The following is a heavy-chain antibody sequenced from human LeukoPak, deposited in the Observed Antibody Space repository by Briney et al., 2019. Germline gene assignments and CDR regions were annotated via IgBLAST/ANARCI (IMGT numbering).Heavy chain of an antibody. CDR3: ARSPTAAGTPYFDY. CDR2: IYYSGST. CDR1: GGSISSSSYY. Sequence: SETLSLTCTVSGGSISSSSYYWGWIRQPPGKGLEWIGSIYYSGSTHYNPSLKSRVTISVDTSKNQFSLKLSSVTAADTAVYYCARSPTAAGTPYFDYWGQGTLVTVSS. V-gene: IGHV4-39*01. D-gene: IGHD6-13*01. J-gene: IGHJ4*02.